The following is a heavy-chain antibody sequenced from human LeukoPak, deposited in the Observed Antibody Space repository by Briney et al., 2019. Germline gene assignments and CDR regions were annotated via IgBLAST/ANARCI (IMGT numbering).Heavy chain of an antibody. J-gene: IGHJ5*02. D-gene: IGHD2-15*01. Sequence: PGGSLRLSCAAPGFTFSSYWMHWVRQAPGKGLVWVSRINSDGSSTSYADSVKGRFTISRDNAKNTLYLQMNSLRAEDTAVYYCARAPLGYCSGGSCYGGFNWFDPWGQGTLVTVSS. CDR1: GFTFSSYW. CDR2: INSDGSST. V-gene: IGHV3-74*01. CDR3: ARAPLGYCSGGSCYGGFNWFDP.